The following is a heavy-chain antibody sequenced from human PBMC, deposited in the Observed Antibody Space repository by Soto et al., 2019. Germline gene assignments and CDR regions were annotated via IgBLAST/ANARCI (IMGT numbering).Heavy chain of an antibody. Sequence: LRLSCAASGFTFSSYAMSWVRQAPGKGLEWVSAISGSGGSTYYADSVKGRFTISRDNSKNTLYLQMNSLRAEDTAVYYCATTSPPDYGDSRDYYYGMDVWGQGTTVTVSS. D-gene: IGHD4-17*01. CDR2: ISGSGGST. CDR1: GFTFSSYA. V-gene: IGHV3-23*01. J-gene: IGHJ6*02. CDR3: ATTSPPDYGDSRDYYYGMDV.